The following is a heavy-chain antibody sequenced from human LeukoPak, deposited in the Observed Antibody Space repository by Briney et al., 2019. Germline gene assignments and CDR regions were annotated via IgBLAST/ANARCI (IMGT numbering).Heavy chain of an antibody. D-gene: IGHD3-10*01. CDR1: GFTFGDYS. Sequence: GGSLRLSSTTSGFTFGDYSMTWVRQAPGKGLEWVGFIRSKAYGGTTEYAASVKGRFTISRDDSKSIAYLQMNSLKTEDTAVYYCTSSAAITMVRGDWGQGTLVTVSS. CDR2: IRSKAYGGTT. J-gene: IGHJ4*02. V-gene: IGHV3-49*04. CDR3: TSSAAITMVRGD.